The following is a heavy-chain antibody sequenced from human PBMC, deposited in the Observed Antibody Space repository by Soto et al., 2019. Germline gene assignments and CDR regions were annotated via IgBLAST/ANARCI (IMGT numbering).Heavy chain of an antibody. V-gene: IGHV3-49*03. CDR1: GFTFSTYP. D-gene: IGHD2-2*03. Sequence: SLRLSCSASGFTFSTYPISWFRQAPGRGLEWVGFIRTKTSGATVEYAASVKGRFTISRDDTKSIATLQVSSLDAEDTAIYFCSRVGGGGSWSDGFYFDFWGQGTQVTVSS. J-gene: IGHJ4*02. CDR2: IRTKTSGATV. CDR3: SRVGGGGSWSDGFYFDF.